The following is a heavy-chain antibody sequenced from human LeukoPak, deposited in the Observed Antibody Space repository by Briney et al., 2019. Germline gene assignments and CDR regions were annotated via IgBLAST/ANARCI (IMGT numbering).Heavy chain of an antibody. D-gene: IGHD5-12*01. Sequence: SETLSLTCAVYGGSFSGYYWSWIRQPPGKGLEWIGEINHSGSTNYNPSLKGRVTISVDTSKNQFSLKLSSVTAADTAVYYCARVEMATNSHSYYFDYWGQGTLVTVSS. CDR3: ARVEMATNSHSYYFDY. J-gene: IGHJ4*02. CDR1: GGSFSGYY. V-gene: IGHV4-34*01. CDR2: INHSGST.